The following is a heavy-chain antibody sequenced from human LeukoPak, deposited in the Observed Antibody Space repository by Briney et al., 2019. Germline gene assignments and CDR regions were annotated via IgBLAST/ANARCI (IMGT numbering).Heavy chain of an antibody. Sequence: SETLSLTCAVYGGSFSGYYWSWIRQPPGKGLEWIGEINHSGSTNYNPSLKSRVTISVDTSKNQFSLKLSSVTAADTAVYYCARALRYCSSTSYYKAYYYYMDVWGKGTTVTVSS. D-gene: IGHD2-2*02. CDR1: GGSFSGYY. J-gene: IGHJ6*03. CDR3: ARALRYCSSTSYYKAYYYYMDV. CDR2: INHSGST. V-gene: IGHV4-34*01.